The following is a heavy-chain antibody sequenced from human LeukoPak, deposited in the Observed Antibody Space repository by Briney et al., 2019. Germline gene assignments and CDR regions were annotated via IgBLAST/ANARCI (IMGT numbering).Heavy chain of an antibody. Sequence: PSETLSLTCTVSGDSISSGDYYWGWLRQPQGKGLEWIGYIYYSVSTYYYPSLNSRVTISVDTSKNQFSLKLSSVTAADTAVYYCARGQGGIPTWIGWFDPWGQGTLVTVSS. CDR1: GDSISSGDYY. D-gene: IGHD5-12*01. CDR3: ARGQGGIPTWIGWFDP. CDR2: IYYSVST. V-gene: IGHV4-30-4*01. J-gene: IGHJ5*02.